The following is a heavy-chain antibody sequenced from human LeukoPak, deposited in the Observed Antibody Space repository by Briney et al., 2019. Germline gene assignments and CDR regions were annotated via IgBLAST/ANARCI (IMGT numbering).Heavy chain of an antibody. CDR3: ARDHGCSGGSCYSEYFQH. Sequence: GGSLRLSCAASGFTFTNYAMSWVRQAPGKGLEWVSSISSSAGITYYSDSVKGRFTISRDNSKNTLYLQMNSLRAEDTAVYYCARDHGCSGGSCYSEYFQHWGQGTLVTVSS. J-gene: IGHJ1*01. D-gene: IGHD2-15*01. V-gene: IGHV3-23*01. CDR1: GFTFTNYA. CDR2: ISSSAGIT.